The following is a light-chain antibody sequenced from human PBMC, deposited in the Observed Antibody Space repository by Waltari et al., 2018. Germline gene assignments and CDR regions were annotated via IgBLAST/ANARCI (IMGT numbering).Light chain of an antibody. CDR3: VLYMGSGISV. CDR2: RTN. CDR1: SGSVSTRYY. J-gene: IGLJ3*02. Sequence: QTVVTQEPSFSVSPGGTITLTCGLNSGSVSTRYYPSWYQQTPGQAPRTLIYRTNTRSSGVPDRFSCSILGNRAALTITGAQADDESDYHCVLYMGSGISVFGGGTKLTVL. V-gene: IGLV8-61*01.